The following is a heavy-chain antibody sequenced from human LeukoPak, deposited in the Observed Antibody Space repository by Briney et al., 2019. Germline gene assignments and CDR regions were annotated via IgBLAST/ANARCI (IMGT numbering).Heavy chain of an antibody. CDR3: ARDVSDCSGGSCYSYYFDY. D-gene: IGHD2-15*01. Sequence: SVKVSCKASGGTFSSYAISWVRQAPGQGLEWMGGIIPIFGTANYAQKFQGRVTITADESTSTAYMEQSSLRSEDTAVYYCARDVSDCSGGSCYSYYFDYWGQGTLVTVSS. CDR1: GGTFSSYA. CDR2: IIPIFGTA. J-gene: IGHJ4*02. V-gene: IGHV1-69*13.